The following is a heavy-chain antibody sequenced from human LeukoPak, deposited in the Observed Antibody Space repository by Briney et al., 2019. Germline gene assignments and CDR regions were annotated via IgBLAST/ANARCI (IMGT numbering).Heavy chain of an antibody. CDR2: ITGNGATT. D-gene: IGHD1-14*01. V-gene: IGHV3-23*01. J-gene: IGHJ4*02. Sequence: GGSLRLSCAASGFSFSNYGMNWVRQAPGKGLEWVSGITGNGATTYYADSVKGRFTISRDNSRNTVYLQMNSLRAEDTAVYYCAKATGYLLWGQGTLVTVSS. CDR1: GFSFSNYG. CDR3: AKATGYLL.